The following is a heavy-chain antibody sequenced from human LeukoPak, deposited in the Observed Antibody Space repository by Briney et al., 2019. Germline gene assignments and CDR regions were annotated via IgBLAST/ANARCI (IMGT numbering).Heavy chain of an antibody. J-gene: IGHJ4*01. CDR1: GGSFSGYY. Sequence: SETLSLTCAVYGGSFSGYYWSWIRQPPGKGLEWIGEINHSGSTYYNSSLKSRVTISIDTSKNQVSLKMSSVTAADTAVYYCAKSGGYGLIDYWGQGTLVTVSS. D-gene: IGHD6-25*01. V-gene: IGHV4-34*01. CDR2: INHSGST. CDR3: AKSGGYGLIDY.